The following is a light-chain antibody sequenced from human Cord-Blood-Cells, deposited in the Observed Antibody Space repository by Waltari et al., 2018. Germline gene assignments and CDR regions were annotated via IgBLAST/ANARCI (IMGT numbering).Light chain of an antibody. CDR3: SSYTSSIVV. CDR2: DVS. CDR1: SSDVGGYNY. J-gene: IGLJ2*01. Sequence: QSALTQPASVSGSPGQSITISCTGTSSDVGGYNYVSWYQPHPGKAPKLMIYDVSKRPSGVSNRFSGSKSGNTASLTISGLQAEDEADYYCSSYTSSIVVFGGGTKLTVL. V-gene: IGLV2-14*01.